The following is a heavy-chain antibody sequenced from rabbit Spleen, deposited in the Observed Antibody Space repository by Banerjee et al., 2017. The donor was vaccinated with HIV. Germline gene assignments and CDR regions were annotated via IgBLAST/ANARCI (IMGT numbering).Heavy chain of an antibody. CDR3: ARDNGSGDYIDVYFDL. CDR2: IYTGNAKT. CDR1: GFSFSRGYD. V-gene: IGHV1S45*01. J-gene: IGHJ4*01. D-gene: IGHD1-1*01. Sequence: QEQLEESGGGLVKPEGSLTLTCKASGFSFSRGYDKCWVRQAPGKGLEWIGCIYTGNAKTYYASWAKGRFTISKSSSTTVTLQMTSLTAADTATYFCARDNGSGDYIDVYFDLWGQGTLVTVS.